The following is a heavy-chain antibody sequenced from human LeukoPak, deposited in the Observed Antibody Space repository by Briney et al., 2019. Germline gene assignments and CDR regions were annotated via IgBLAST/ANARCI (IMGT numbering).Heavy chain of an antibody. V-gene: IGHV3-30*04. J-gene: IGHJ6*02. Sequence: GGSLRLSCAASGFSFSSYVMYWVRQAPGKGLEWVAVISFDGSDKYYADSVKGRFTVSRDNSKTTVYLQMNSLTAEDTAVYYCTKEAHQLVFYYYYGMDVWGQGTTVTVSS. CDR1: GFSFSSYV. CDR3: TKEAHQLVFYYYYGMDV. CDR2: ISFDGSDK. D-gene: IGHD6-13*01.